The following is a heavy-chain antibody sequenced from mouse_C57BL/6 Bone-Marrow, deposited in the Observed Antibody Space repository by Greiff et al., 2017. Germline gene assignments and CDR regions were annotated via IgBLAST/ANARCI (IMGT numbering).Heavy chain of an antibody. D-gene: IGHD1-1*01. CDR2: IDPEDGET. Sequence: VQLKQSGAELVKPGASVKLSCTASGFNIKDYYMHWVKQRTEQGLEWIGRIDPEDGETKYAPKFQGKATITADTSSNTAYLQLSSLTSEDTAVYYCARSRGITTVVATDWYFDVWGTGTTVTVSS. J-gene: IGHJ1*03. CDR3: ARSRGITTVVATDWYFDV. V-gene: IGHV14-2*01. CDR1: GFNIKDYY.